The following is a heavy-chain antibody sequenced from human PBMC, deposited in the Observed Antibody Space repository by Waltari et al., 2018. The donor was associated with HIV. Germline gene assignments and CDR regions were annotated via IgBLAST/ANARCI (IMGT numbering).Heavy chain of an antibody. CDR3: ARVLNLLGPKDYYYYGMDV. V-gene: IGHV3-48*02. Sequence: EVQLVESGGGLVQPGGSLRLSCAASGFTFSSYSMNWVRQAPGKGLEWVSYISSSSSTIYYADSVKGRFTISRDNAKNSLYLQMNSLRDEDTAVYYCARVLNLLGPKDYYYYGMDVWGQGTTVTVSS. CDR1: GFTFSSYS. J-gene: IGHJ6*02. CDR2: ISSSSSTI. D-gene: IGHD3-16*01.